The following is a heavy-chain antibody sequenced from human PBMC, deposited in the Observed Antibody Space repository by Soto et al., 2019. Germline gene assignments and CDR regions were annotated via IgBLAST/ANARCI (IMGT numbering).Heavy chain of an antibody. V-gene: IGHV1-69*04. Sequence: SVKVSCKASGYTFTSYDIIWVRQATGQGLEWMGRIIPILGIANYAQKFQGRVTITADKSTSTAYMELSSLRSEDTAVYYCARGLYARYAFDIWGQGTMVTVSS. CDR3: ARGLYARYAFDI. D-gene: IGHD3-16*01. CDR2: IIPILGIA. J-gene: IGHJ3*02. CDR1: GYTFTSYD.